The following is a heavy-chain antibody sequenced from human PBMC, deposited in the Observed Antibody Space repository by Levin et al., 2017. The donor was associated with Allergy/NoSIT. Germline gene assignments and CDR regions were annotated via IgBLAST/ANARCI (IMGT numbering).Heavy chain of an antibody. Sequence: GGSLRLSCAASGFTFNSYAMSWVRQAPGKGLEWVSTISGSGGSTSYADSVRGRFTISRDNSKNTLYLQMNSLIAEDTAVYYCAKDLSVLGYCSSTSCSGDYWGQGTLVTVSS. D-gene: IGHD2-2*01. CDR1: GFTFNSYA. V-gene: IGHV3-23*01. CDR2: ISGSGGST. CDR3: AKDLSVLGYCSSTSCSGDY. J-gene: IGHJ4*02.